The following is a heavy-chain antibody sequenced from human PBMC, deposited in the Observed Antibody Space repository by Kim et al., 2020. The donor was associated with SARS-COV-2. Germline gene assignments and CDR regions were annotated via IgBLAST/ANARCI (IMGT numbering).Heavy chain of an antibody. V-gene: IGHV3-15*01. CDR3: TTDYPSSIYCSSTSCYGGVYYYYYGMDV. CDR2: FKSKTDGGTT. CDR1: GFTFSNAW. D-gene: IGHD2-2*01. Sequence: GGSLRLSCAASGFTFSNAWMSWVRQAPGKGLEWVGRFKSKTDGGTTDYAAPVKGRCTISRDVSKNTPYLQMNSLKTVDKAVYYCTTDYPSSIYCSSTSCYGGVYYYYYGMDVWGQGTTVTVSS. J-gene: IGHJ6*02.